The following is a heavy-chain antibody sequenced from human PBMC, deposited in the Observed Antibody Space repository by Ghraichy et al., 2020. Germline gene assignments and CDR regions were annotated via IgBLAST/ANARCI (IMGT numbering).Heavy chain of an antibody. Sequence: GGSLRLSCAASGFTFSNAWMSWVRQAPGKGLEWVGRIKSKTDGGTTDYSAPVKGRFTISRDDSKNTLYLQMNSLKTEDTAVYYCTTGKQRFLEWLFLPFDYWGQGTLVTVSS. V-gene: IGHV3-15*01. CDR3: TTGKQRFLEWLFLPFDY. J-gene: IGHJ4*02. D-gene: IGHD3-3*01. CDR2: IKSKTDGGTT. CDR1: GFTFSNAW.